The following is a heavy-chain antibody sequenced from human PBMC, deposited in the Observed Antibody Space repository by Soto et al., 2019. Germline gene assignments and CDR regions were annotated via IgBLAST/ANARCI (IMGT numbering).Heavy chain of an antibody. Sequence: EVQLLESGGGLVRPGGSLRLSCTASGFSFSSYVLSWVRQAPGKGLEWVSTISGSKTYYADSVKGRFSISRDTSKTTLYLEMTSLRVEDTAVYYCARWSFLDYWGQGTRVTVS. CDR2: ISGSKT. CDR1: GFSFSSYV. J-gene: IGHJ4*02. V-gene: IGHV3-23*05. CDR3: ARWSFLDY. D-gene: IGHD1-26*01.